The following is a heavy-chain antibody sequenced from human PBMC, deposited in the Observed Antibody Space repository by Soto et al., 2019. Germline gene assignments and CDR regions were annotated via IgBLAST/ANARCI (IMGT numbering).Heavy chain of an antibody. CDR1: GFTFSDYW. V-gene: IGHV3-7*01. CDR3: SLWPRGVAV. CDR2: KKQDGSEK. Sequence: EVRLVESGAGLVQSGGSLRLSCAASGFTFSDYWMSCVRHAPGKGPEWVANKKQDGSEKHYVDSVKGRFTIARDNPKNSLYPQMNNLRDGHTAVYYFSLWPRGVAVWGKGTTVTVSS. J-gene: IGHJ6*04. D-gene: IGHD3-10*01.